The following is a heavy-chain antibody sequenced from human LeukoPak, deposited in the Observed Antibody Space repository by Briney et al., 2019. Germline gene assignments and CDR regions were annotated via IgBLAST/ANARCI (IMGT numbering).Heavy chain of an antibody. V-gene: IGHV3-74*03. Sequence: GGSLRLSCEDSGFTFSSYWMHWVRQAPGKGLVWVSRINPDGRTITYADSVKGRFTISRDNAKNTLYLQMNSLRVEDTAVYYCARVAVGRYDFDYRGQGTLVTVSS. J-gene: IGHJ4*02. CDR2: INPDGRTI. CDR3: ARVAVGRYDFDY. D-gene: IGHD1-26*01. CDR1: GFTFSSYW.